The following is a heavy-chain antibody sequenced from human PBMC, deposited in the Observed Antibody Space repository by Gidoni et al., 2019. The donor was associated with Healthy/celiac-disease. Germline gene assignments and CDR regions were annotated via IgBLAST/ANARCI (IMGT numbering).Heavy chain of an antibody. J-gene: IGHJ6*02. V-gene: IGHV3-30*18. CDR2: TSYDGINK. CDR3: AKDFSYGAGNGNVYGMDV. D-gene: IGHD3-10*01. CDR1: GATLSTYG. Sequence: QVHLVESGGGLVQPGRSLRLSCEDSGATLSTYGVHCVRQAPGKGVEGVAVTSYDGINKYYADSVKGRFTITRDNSKNTVYLQMNSLRGEDTAVYYCAKDFSYGAGNGNVYGMDVWGQGTTVTVSS.